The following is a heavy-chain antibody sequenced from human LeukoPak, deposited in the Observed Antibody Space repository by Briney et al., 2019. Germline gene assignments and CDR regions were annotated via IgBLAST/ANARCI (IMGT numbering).Heavy chain of an antibody. V-gene: IGHV1-69*04. D-gene: IGHD3-3*01. J-gene: IGHJ3*02. CDR3: ARDRVEYYDFWSGYGAFDI. CDR1: GGTFSSYA. Sequence: SVKVSCKASGGTFSSYAISWVRQAPGQGLEWMGRIIPILGIANYAQKFQGRVTITADKSTSTAYMELSSLRSEDTAVYYCARDRVEYYDFWSGYGAFDIWGQGTMVTVSS. CDR2: IIPILGIA.